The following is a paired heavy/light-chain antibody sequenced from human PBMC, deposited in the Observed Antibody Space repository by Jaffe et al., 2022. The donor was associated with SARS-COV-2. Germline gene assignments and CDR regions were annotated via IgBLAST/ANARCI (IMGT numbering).Heavy chain of an antibody. J-gene: IGHJ5*02. Sequence: QVQLVQSGAEVKSPGASVKISCKASGYTFTNYGVTWVRQAPGQGLEWMGWISVYSGNKKYAQNLQDRVTMTTDTSTSTAYMELRSLRSDDTAVYYCARDHDGSGRVSNWFDPWGQGTLVTVSS. CDR2: ISVYSGNK. CDR3: ARDHDGSGRVSNWFDP. V-gene: IGHV1-18*01. CDR1: GYTFTNYG. D-gene: IGHD3-10*01.
Light chain of an antibody. J-gene: IGLJ2*01. V-gene: IGLV7-46*01. CDR2: DTS. Sequence: QAVVTQEPSLTVSPGGTVTLTCGSSTGTVTTSHYPYWFQQKPGQVPRTLITDTSNKNSWTPARFSGSLLGDKAALTLSGAQSEDEADYYCALSYSGARVFGGGTKVTVL. CDR3: ALSYSGARV. CDR1: TGTVTTSHY.